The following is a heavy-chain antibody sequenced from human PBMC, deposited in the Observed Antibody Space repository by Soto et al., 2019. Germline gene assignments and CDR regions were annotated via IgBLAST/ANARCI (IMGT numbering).Heavy chain of an antibody. J-gene: IGHJ2*01. D-gene: IGHD4-4*01. CDR1: GFTFSSYA. V-gene: IGHV3-30-3*01. Sequence: QVQLVESGGGVVQPGRSLRLSCAASGFTFSSYAMHWVRQVPGKGLEWVAVISYDGSNTYYADTVKGRFTISRDNSKTTLYLHMNSLRPEDTAVYYCARTLWRNDYNWGYFDLWGRGTLVTVSS. CDR3: ARTLWRNDYNWGYFDL. CDR2: ISYDGSNT.